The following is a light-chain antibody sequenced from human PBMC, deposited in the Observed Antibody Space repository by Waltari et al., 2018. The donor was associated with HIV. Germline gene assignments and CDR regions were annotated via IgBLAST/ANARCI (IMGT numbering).Light chain of an antibody. CDR3: QEYTTYLGT. J-gene: IGKJ1*01. CDR1: QSIGVW. CDR2: KAS. Sequence: DIQMTQSPSTLAAPVEDPVTVTCRASQSIGVWLAWYQQKPGKAPKFLISKASSLESGVPSRFSGSGAATEFTLTISSLQPDDFATYFCQEYTTYLGTFGQGTKVEIK. V-gene: IGKV1-5*03.